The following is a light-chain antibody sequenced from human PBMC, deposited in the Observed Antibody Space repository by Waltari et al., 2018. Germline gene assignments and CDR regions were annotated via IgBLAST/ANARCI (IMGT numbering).Light chain of an antibody. J-gene: IGKJ4*01. CDR2: RAS. V-gene: IGKV1-16*01. CDR3: QQASSYPLT. Sequence: DIQMTQSPPSLSASVGGTVTITCQASQDIGKNLNWYQQKPGKAPKLLIYRASSLQSGIPSRFSGSGSGTDFTLTITSLQPEDFATYSGQQASSYPLTFGGGTRVEIK. CDR1: QDIGKN.